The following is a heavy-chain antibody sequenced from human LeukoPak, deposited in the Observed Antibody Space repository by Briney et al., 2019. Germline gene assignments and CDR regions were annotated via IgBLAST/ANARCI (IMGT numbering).Heavy chain of an antibody. CDR3: ARGGADFWSGYSHLNWFDP. CDR2: IYTSGST. D-gene: IGHD3-3*01. CDR1: GGSISSYY. Sequence: SETLSLTCTVSGGSISSYYWSWIRQPAGKGLEWIGRIYTSGSTNYNPSLKSRVTMSVDTSKNQFSLKLSSVTAADTAVYYCARGGADFWSGYSHLNWFDPWGQGTPVTVSS. V-gene: IGHV4-4*07. J-gene: IGHJ5*02.